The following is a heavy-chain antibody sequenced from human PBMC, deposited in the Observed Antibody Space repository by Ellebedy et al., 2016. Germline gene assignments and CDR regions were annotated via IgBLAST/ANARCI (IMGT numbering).Heavy chain of an antibody. Sequence: GESLKISCAASGFTFSSYTMNWVRQAPGKGLEWVSYISSSSSTIYYADSVKGRFTISRDNARNSLYLQMNSLRTEDTAVYYCARGFGYFDDWGQGTLVTVSS. CDR2: ISSSSSTI. J-gene: IGHJ4*02. D-gene: IGHD3-10*01. CDR1: GFTFSSYT. CDR3: ARGFGYFDD. V-gene: IGHV3-48*01.